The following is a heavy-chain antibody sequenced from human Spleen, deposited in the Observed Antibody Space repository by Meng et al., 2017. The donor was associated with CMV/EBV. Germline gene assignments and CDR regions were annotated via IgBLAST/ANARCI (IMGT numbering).Heavy chain of an antibody. V-gene: IGHV1-69*06. Sequence: GNFRRYPISWLRRAPGQGLEWMRGSIPVFGTLNYAQKFQGRVTLTADKSTNTAYMELSSLRSEDTAVYYCARDTHFTGTTTLRWFDPWGQGTLVTVSS. CDR3: ARDTHFTGTTTLRWFDP. J-gene: IGHJ5*02. D-gene: IGHD1-1*01. CDR1: GNFRRYP. CDR2: SIPVFGTL.